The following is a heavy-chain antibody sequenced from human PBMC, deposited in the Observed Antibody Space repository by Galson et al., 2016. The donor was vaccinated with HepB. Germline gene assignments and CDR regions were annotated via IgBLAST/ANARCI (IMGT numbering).Heavy chain of an antibody. CDR3: AKAFDFWSGYPFDH. CDR1: GVTFSSYS. J-gene: IGHJ4*02. CDR2: ISSSTSTI. Sequence: SLRLSCAASGVTFSSYSMNWVRQAPGKGLEWVSYISSSTSTIYYADSVKGRFTISRDNARNSLYLQMNSLRAEDTAVYYCAKAFDFWSGYPFDHWGPGTVVTVSS. D-gene: IGHD3-3*01. V-gene: IGHV3-48*01.